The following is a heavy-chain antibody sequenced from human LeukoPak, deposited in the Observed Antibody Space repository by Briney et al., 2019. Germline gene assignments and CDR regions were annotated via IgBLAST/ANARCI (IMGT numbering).Heavy chain of an antibody. CDR3: ARATGYSSGWYQY. CDR1: GGSFSGYY. Sequence: SETLSLTCAVYGGSFSGYYWSWIRQPPGKGLEWIGEINHSGSTNYNPSLKSRVTISVDTSKNQFSLKLSSVAAADTAVYYCARATGYSSGWYQYWGQGTLVTVSS. J-gene: IGHJ4*02. D-gene: IGHD6-19*01. V-gene: IGHV4-34*01. CDR2: INHSGST.